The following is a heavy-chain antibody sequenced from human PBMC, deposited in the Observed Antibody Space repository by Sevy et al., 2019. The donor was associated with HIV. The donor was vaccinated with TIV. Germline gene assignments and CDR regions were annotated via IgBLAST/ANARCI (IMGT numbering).Heavy chain of an antibody. Sequence: SETLSRTCTVSGGSISSSSYYWGWIRQPPGKGLEWIGSIYYSGSTYYNPSLKSRVTISVDTSKNQFSLKLSSVTATDTAVYYCRGELLDWYFDLWGRGTLVTVSS. D-gene: IGHD1-26*01. V-gene: IGHV4-39*01. CDR1: GGSISSSSYY. CDR3: RGELLDWYFDL. J-gene: IGHJ2*01. CDR2: IYYSGST.